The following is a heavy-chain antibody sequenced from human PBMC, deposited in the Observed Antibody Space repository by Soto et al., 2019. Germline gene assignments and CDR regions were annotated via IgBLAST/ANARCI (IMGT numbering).Heavy chain of an antibody. CDR3: ARDDRVSGDYGVKFDS. CDR2: ISAYNGNT. J-gene: IGHJ4*02. Sequence: QVQLVQSGAEVKKPGASVKVSCKASGYTFIDYGFSWVRQAPGQGLEWMGWISAYNGNTRNAQKFQGRLTMTRETSTSTAYMELRSLRSDDTAVYYCARDDRVSGDYGVKFDSWGQGTLVTVSS. D-gene: IGHD4-17*01. CDR1: GYTFIDYG. V-gene: IGHV1-18*01.